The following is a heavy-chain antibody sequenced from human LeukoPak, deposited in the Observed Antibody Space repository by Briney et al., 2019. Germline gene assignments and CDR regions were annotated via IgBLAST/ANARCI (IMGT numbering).Heavy chain of an antibody. J-gene: IGHJ4*02. CDR3: ARSFLQLWDGFYFDY. V-gene: IGHV3-53*04. D-gene: IGHD5-18*01. CDR2: IYSGGST. CDR1: GFTVSSNY. Sequence: GSLRLSCAASGFTVSSNYMSWVRQAPGKGLEWVSVIYSGGSTYYADSVKGRFTISRHNSKNTLYLQMNSLRAEDTAVYYCARSFLQLWDGFYFDYWGQGTLVTVSS.